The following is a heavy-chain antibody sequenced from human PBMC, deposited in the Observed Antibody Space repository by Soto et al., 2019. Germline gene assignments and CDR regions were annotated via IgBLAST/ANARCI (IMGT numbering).Heavy chain of an antibody. V-gene: IGHV1-69*12. CDR2: IIPIFGTA. CDR1: GGTFSSYA. J-gene: IGHJ6*02. D-gene: IGHD4-17*01. CDR3: ARDLSYGDYDRVYYYYGMDV. Sequence: QVQLVQSGAEVKKPGSSVKVSCKASGGTFSSYAISWVRQAPGQGLEWMGGIIPIFGTANYAQKFQGRVTITADDSTSTAYMELSSLRSEDTAVYYCARDLSYGDYDRVYYYYGMDVWGQGTTVTVS.